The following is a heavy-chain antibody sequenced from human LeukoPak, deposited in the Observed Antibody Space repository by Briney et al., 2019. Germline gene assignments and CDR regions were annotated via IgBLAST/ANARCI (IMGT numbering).Heavy chain of an antibody. CDR3: ARGGGHGYSFVY. J-gene: IGHJ4*02. CDR2: IYPGDSVT. CDR1: GYNFTKFW. Sequence: GESLKISCKASGYNFTKFWIGWVRQMPGKGLEWMGIIYPGDSVTRYSPSFEGQVTISADKSISTAYLQWRSLKASDTAMYYCARGGGHGYSFVYWGQRTLVTVSS. V-gene: IGHV5-51*01. D-gene: IGHD5-24*01.